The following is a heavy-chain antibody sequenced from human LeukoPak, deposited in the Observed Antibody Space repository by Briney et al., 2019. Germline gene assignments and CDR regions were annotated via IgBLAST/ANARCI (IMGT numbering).Heavy chain of an antibody. CDR1: GDSISSSNRDNYY. V-gene: IGHV4-39*07. D-gene: IGHD4-23*01. CDR2: IFYSGTS. Sequence: WETLSLTCSVSGDSISSSNRDNYYWGWLRQSPGLGLEWIGSIFYSGTSYYNPSLRSRVTISVDTSKNQISLKLRSVTAADTAVYSCAGDGGNGAFDYWGQGTLVTVSS. CDR3: AGDGGNGAFDY. J-gene: IGHJ4*02.